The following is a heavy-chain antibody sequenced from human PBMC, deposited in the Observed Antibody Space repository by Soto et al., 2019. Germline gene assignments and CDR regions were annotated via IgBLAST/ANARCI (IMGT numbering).Heavy chain of an antibody. J-gene: IGHJ5*02. CDR2: ISGSGGST. Sequence: EVQLLESGGGLVQPGGSLRLCCAASGFTFSSYAMSWVRQAPGKGLEWVSAISGSGGSTYYADSVKGRFSISRDNSKNTLYLQMNSLRAEDTALYYCAKDPDIVVVVPPTRWFDPWGQGTLVTVSS. CDR1: GFTFSSYA. D-gene: IGHD2-15*01. V-gene: IGHV3-23*01. CDR3: AKDPDIVVVVPPTRWFDP.